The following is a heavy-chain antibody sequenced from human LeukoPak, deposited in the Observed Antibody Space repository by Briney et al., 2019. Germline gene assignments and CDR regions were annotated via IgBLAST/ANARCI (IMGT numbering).Heavy chain of an antibody. CDR3: ARDTRDPGPTTKLLWFGELLYWFDP. J-gene: IGHJ5*02. CDR1: GYTFTSYG. Sequence: GASVKVSCKASGYTFTSYGISWVRQAPGQGLEWMGWISAYNGNTNYAQKLQGRVTMTTDTSTSTAYMELRSLRSDDTAVYYCARDTRDPGPTTKLLWFGELLYWFDPWGQGTLVTVSS. V-gene: IGHV1-18*01. CDR2: ISAYNGNT. D-gene: IGHD3-10*01.